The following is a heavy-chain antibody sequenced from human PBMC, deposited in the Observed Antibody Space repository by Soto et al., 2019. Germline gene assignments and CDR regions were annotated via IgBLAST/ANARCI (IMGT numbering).Heavy chain of an antibody. D-gene: IGHD3-3*01. V-gene: IGHV4-61*01. CDR2: VYYTGTT. J-gene: IGHJ5*02. CDR1: GGFVSSASYF. Sequence: QVQLQESGPGLVKPSETLSLTCTVSGGFVSSASYFWSWIRQPPGKEMEFIAYVYYTGTTEYSPSLKSRASISLDTSKNQFSLNLSSVTTADTAIYYCARIRFGEVPYWFDPWGQGILVTVS. CDR3: ARIRFGEVPYWFDP.